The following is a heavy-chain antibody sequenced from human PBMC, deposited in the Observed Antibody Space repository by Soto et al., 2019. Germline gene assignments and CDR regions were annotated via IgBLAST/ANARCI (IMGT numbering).Heavy chain of an antibody. CDR3: ARAWGGNVFDS. Sequence: SETLSLTCTVSGGSISSYYWSWIRQPPGKGLEWIGYMDYSGSTNYNPSLKSRVTISVDTSKNQFSLKLSSVTAADTAVYYCARAWGGNVFDSWGQGTLVTVSS. CDR2: MDYSGST. V-gene: IGHV4-59*08. CDR1: GGSISSYY. D-gene: IGHD3-16*01. J-gene: IGHJ4*02.